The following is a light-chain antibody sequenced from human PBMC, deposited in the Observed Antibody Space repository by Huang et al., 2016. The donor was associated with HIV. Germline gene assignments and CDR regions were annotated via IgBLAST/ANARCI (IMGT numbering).Light chain of an antibody. CDR2: WAA. V-gene: IGKV4-1*01. J-gene: IGKJ4*01. CDR1: QSVLYSSNNKHY. CDR3: QQYYSTPLT. Sequence: DIVMTQSPDSLAVSLGERATINCKSSQSVLYSSNNKHYVAWYQQKPGQPPKLLIYWAATRESGVPDRFCGSGSGTDFTLTISSLQAEDVAVYYCQQYYSTPLTFGGGTKVEIK.